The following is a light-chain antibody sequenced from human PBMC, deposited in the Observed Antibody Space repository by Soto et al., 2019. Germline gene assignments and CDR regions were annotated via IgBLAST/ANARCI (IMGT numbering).Light chain of an antibody. Sequence: EIVLTQSPATLSLSPGERATLSCRASQSVSSYLAWYQQKPGQAPRLLIYDASNRATGIPARFSGSGSGTDFTLTISSLEPDDFAVYCCQQRSNWPPIFTFGPGTKVDIK. CDR1: QSVSSY. CDR3: QQRSNWPPIFT. J-gene: IGKJ3*01. V-gene: IGKV3-11*01. CDR2: DAS.